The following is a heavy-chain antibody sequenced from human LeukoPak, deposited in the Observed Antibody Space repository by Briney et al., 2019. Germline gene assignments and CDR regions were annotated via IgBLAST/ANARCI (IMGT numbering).Heavy chain of an antibody. Sequence: PGGSLRLSCAASGFTFSSYGVNWVRQAPGKGLEWVSYISSSGYTIYYADSVRGRFTISRDNAKNSLYLQMNSLRAEDTAVYYCASGYSSSFWYFDFWGRGTLVTVSS. CDR1: GFTFSSYG. D-gene: IGHD6-6*01. J-gene: IGHJ2*01. V-gene: IGHV3-48*03. CDR2: ISSSGYTI. CDR3: ASGYSSSFWYFDF.